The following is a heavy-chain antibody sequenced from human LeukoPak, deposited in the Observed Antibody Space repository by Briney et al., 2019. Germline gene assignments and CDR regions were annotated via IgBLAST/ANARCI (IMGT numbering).Heavy chain of an antibody. Sequence: GGSLRLFCSASGFTFSIYAMSWVGDGPGEGLEWFAAISGTGGSTYYADSVKGRFTISRDNSKNTLYLQMNSLRAEDTAVYYCAKDLRDNYYYYGMDVWGQGTTVTVSS. D-gene: IGHD4-17*01. CDR3: AKDLRDNYYYYGMDV. CDR1: GFTFSIYA. CDR2: ISGTGGST. V-gene: IGHV3-23*01. J-gene: IGHJ6*02.